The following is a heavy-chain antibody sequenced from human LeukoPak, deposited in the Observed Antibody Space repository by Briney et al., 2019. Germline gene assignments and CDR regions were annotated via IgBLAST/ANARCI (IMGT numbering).Heavy chain of an antibody. CDR1: GFTFSSYG. D-gene: IGHD1-26*01. CDR2: IWYDGSNK. Sequence: GGPLRLSCAASGFTFSSYGMHWVRQAPGKGLEWVAVIWYDGSNKYYVDSVKGRFTISRDNSKNTLYLQMNSLRAEDTAVYYCARGPVGATLYYFDYWGQGTLVTVSS. J-gene: IGHJ4*02. CDR3: ARGPVGATLYYFDY. V-gene: IGHV3-33*01.